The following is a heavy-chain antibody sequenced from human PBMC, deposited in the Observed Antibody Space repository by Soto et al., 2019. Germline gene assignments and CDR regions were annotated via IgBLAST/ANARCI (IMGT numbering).Heavy chain of an antibody. J-gene: IGHJ6*03. CDR2: IYYSGST. Sequence: SETLSLTCPFSGGSISSYYWIWIRQPPGKGLEWIGYIYYSGSTNYNPSLKSRVTISVDTSKNQFSLKLSSVTAADTAVYYCARDLGVGYSGYDYYYYMDVWGKGTTVTVSS. CDR3: ARDLGVGYSGYDYYYYMDV. D-gene: IGHD5-12*01. CDR1: GGSISSYY. V-gene: IGHV4-59*01.